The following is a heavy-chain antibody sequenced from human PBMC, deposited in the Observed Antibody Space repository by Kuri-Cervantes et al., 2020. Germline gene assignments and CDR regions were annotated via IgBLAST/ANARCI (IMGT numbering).Heavy chain of an antibody. J-gene: IGHJ4*02. CDR1: GYTFTSYD. Sequence: ASVKVSCKASGYTFTSYDINWVRQTTGQGLEWMGWINPNTGATGYAQRFQGRVTMTRNTSISTAYMELSSLRSEDTAVYYCARGRFLEWLPNYWGQGTLVTVSS. CDR3: ARGRFLEWLPNY. CDR2: INPNTGAT. D-gene: IGHD3-3*01. V-gene: IGHV1-8*01.